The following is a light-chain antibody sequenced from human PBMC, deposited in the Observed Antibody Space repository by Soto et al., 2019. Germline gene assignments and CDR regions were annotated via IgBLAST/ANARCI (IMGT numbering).Light chain of an antibody. CDR2: GAS. J-gene: IGKJ5*01. CDR3: QQYGSSPIT. V-gene: IGKV3-20*01. CDR1: QSVINSY. Sequence: EVVLTQSAGTLSLSSGERATLSWRASQSVINSYLAWYQQKRGQAPRLLIYGASSRATGIPDRFSGSGSGTDFNLTISRLETEDFAVYYCQQYGSSPITFGQGTRLEIK.